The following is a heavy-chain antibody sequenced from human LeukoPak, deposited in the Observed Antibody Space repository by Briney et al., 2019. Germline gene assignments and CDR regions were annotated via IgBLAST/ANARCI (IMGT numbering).Heavy chain of an antibody. CDR2: IRYDGSNK. V-gene: IGHV3-30*02. Sequence: GGSLRLSCAASGFTFSSYGMHWVRQAPGKGLEWVAFIRYDGSNKYYADSVKGRFTVSRDNSKNTLYVQMNSLRAEGTAVYYCAKDRDKYDFWSGYPLDGFDIWGQGTMVTVSS. CDR1: GFTFSSYG. CDR3: AKDRDKYDFWSGYPLDGFDI. J-gene: IGHJ3*02. D-gene: IGHD3-3*01.